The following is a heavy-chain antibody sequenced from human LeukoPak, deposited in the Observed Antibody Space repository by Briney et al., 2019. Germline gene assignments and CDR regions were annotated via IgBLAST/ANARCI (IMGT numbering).Heavy chain of an antibody. D-gene: IGHD5-18*01. CDR1: GFTFDDYA. CDR3: AKERVGRVDTAMMYYFDY. V-gene: IGHV3-9*01. CDR2: ISWNSGSI. Sequence: PGGSLRLSCAASGFTFDDYAMHWVRQAPGKGLEWVSGISWNSGSIGYADSVKGRFTISRDNAKNSLYLQMNSLRAEDTALYYCAKERVGRVDTAMMYYFDYWGQGTLVTVSS. J-gene: IGHJ4*02.